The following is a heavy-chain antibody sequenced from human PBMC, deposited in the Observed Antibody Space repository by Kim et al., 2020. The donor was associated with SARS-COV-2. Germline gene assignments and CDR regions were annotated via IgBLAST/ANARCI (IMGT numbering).Heavy chain of an antibody. Sequence: YADSVKGRFTISRDNSKNMMYLQMNSLRAEDTALYYCAKRVGYDYGYFDYWGQGTLVTVSS. J-gene: IGHJ4*02. D-gene: IGHD5-18*01. CDR3: AKRVGYDYGYFDY. V-gene: IGHV3-23*05.